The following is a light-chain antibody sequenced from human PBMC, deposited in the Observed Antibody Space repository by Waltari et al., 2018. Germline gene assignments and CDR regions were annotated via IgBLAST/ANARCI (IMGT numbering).Light chain of an antibody. CDR3: QQYSAYPLT. J-gene: IGKJ4*01. Sequence: DIQMTQSPSTLSASVGDRVTITCRASQSISSRLAWYQQKSGKAPKFLIYKASGLESGVPSRFSGSGSGTEFTLTISSLQPGDFATYYCQQYSAYPLTFGGGTEVEIK. CDR2: KAS. V-gene: IGKV1-5*03. CDR1: QSISSR.